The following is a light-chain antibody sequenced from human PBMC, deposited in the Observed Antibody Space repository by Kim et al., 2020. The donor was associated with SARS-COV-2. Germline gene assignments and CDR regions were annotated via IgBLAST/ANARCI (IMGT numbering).Light chain of an antibody. CDR1: RSNIGSNP. CDR2: NTD. V-gene: IGLV1-44*01. J-gene: IGLJ1*01. CDR3: AACDNTLYGCV. Sequence: QRVTISCSWSRSNIGSNPVNWYQPSPGTAPKLLMYNTDQRTSGVPNRFSASSSDSSASLAISGLQSEDEDDYYCAACDNTLYGCVFGGGTKLTVL.